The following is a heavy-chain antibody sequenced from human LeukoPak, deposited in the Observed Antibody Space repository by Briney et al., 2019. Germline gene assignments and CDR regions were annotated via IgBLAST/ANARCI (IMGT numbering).Heavy chain of an antibody. J-gene: IGHJ4*02. CDR2: IKQDGSET. D-gene: IGHD6-13*01. Sequence: GGSLRLSCAASGFTFGNSWMTWVRQAPGKGLEWVASIKQDGSETYYVDSVKGRFTISRDNARNSLYLQMTGLRAEDTAVYYCARETLSSSWTYDYWGQGTLVTVSS. V-gene: IGHV3-7*01. CDR3: ARETLSSSWTYDY. CDR1: GFTFGNSW.